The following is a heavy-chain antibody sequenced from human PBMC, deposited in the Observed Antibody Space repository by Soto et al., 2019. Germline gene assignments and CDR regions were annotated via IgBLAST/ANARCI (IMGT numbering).Heavy chain of an antibody. J-gene: IGHJ4*02. CDR3: ARGRPLLRYFDSPKIDY. Sequence: SETLSLTCTVSGGSISSSSYYWSWIRRPPGKGLEWIGEINHSGSTNYNPSLKSRVTISVDTSKNQFSLKLSSVTAADTAVYYCARGRPLLRYFDSPKIDYWGQGTLVTVSS. V-gene: IGHV4-39*07. CDR2: INHSGST. CDR1: GGSISSSSYY. D-gene: IGHD3-9*01.